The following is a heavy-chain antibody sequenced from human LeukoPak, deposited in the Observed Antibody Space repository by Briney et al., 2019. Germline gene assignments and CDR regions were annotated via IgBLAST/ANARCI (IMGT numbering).Heavy chain of an antibody. J-gene: IGHJ4*02. D-gene: IGHD2-2*02. V-gene: IGHV3-23*01. CDR3: AKLVVPTAIIRDF. CDR2: ISGSAGST. CDR1: GLTFSDHA. Sequence: SGGSLRLSCAASGLTFSDHAMSWVRQAPGKGLEWVSVISGSAGSTYYADSVKGRFTVSRDNSKNTLYLQMNSLRAEDTAVYYCAKLVVPTAIIRDFWGQGTLVTVSS.